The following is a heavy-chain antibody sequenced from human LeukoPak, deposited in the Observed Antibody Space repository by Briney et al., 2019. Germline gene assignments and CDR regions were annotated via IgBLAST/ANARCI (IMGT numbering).Heavy chain of an antibody. J-gene: IGHJ6*03. D-gene: IGHD3-10*01. CDR2: IYYSGRT. Sequence: SQTLSLTCTVSGGSISSGDYYWSWIRQPPGKGLEWIGYIYYSGRTYYNPSLKSRVTISVDTSKNQFSLKLSSVTAADTAVYYCARHAHSGDFYTTSYYYYYMDVWGKGTTVTVSS. CDR1: GGSISSGDYY. CDR3: ARHAHSGDFYTTSYYYYYMDV. V-gene: IGHV4-30-4*08.